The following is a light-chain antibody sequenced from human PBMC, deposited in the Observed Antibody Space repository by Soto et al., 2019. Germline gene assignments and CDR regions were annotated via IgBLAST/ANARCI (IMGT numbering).Light chain of an antibody. CDR2: GAS. CDR3: LQNYYSFRT. V-gene: IGKV1-6*01. J-gene: IGKJ1*01. CDR1: QTISTY. Sequence: IQMTQSPSSLSASVGDRVTITCRASQTISTYLNWYQQNPGKAPRLLIFGASFLQSGVPSRFSGSGSGTDFTLTINGLQPEDFATYYCLQNYYSFRTFGQGTKVEIK.